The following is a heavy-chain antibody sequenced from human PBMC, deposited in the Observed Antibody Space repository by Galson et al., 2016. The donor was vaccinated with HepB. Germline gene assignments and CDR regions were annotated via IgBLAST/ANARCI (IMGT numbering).Heavy chain of an antibody. V-gene: IGHV3-21*01. CDR2: TSTGSDYI. D-gene: IGHD2-15*01. J-gene: IGHJ5*01. CDR3: VRGSWIKLDS. CDR1: GFTFNTHN. Sequence: SLRLSCAASGFTFNTHNFNWVRQAPGKGLEWISSTSTGSDYIYYADSVKGRFTISRNNANNSLFLQMNSLRADDTAVYYCVRGSWIKLDSWGQGTLVTVSS.